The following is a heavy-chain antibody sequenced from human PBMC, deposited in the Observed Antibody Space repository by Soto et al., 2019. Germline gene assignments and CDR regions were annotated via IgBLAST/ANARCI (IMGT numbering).Heavy chain of an antibody. CDR2: ISYDGSNQ. CDR3: ARSITMIVVVSRDAFDI. Sequence: QVQLVESGGGVAQPGRSLRLSCAASGFTLSSYAMHWVRQAPGKGLEWVAVISYDGSNQYYADSVKGRFTISRDNSKNTLYLQMTSLRAEDTAVYYCARSITMIVVVSRDAFDIWGQGTMVTVSS. D-gene: IGHD3-22*01. J-gene: IGHJ3*02. CDR1: GFTLSSYA. V-gene: IGHV3-30-3*01.